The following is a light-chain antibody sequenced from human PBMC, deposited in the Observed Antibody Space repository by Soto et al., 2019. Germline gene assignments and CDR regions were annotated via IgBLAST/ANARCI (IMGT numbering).Light chain of an antibody. V-gene: IGKV1-39*01. CDR2: TAS. CDR3: QQNDSARLT. J-gene: IGKJ2*01. CDR1: QNITNS. Sequence: DIQMTQSPSSPSASVGDRVTIACRASQNITNSLNWYQQKSGKAPKLLMYTASSLQGGVPSRFGGCASGTDFTLTVSSLQPEDFATHFCQQNDSARLTFGHGNQTGDQT.